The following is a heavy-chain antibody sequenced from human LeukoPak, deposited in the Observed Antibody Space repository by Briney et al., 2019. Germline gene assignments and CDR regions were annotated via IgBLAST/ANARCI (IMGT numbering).Heavy chain of an antibody. CDR2: INSDGGGA. Sequence: GGSLRLSCAASGITFGNSWMHWVRQGPGKGLVWISRINSDGGGAIYGDSVKGRFTVSRDNAKNTLYLQMNSLRAEDTAVYYCARDVPHNWFDTWGQGTLVTVSS. V-gene: IGHV3-74*01. CDR3: ARDVPHNWFDT. J-gene: IGHJ5*02. CDR1: GITFGNSW.